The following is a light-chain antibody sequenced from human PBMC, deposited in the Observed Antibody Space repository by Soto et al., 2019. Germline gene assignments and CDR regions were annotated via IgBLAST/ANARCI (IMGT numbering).Light chain of an antibody. V-gene: IGKV1-39*01. CDR2: AAS. Sequence: DIQMTQSPSSLSASVGDRVTITCRASQSISSYLNWYQQKPGKAPKLLLYAASSLQSGVPSRFSGSGSGTDFTLTISSLQPEDFATYYCQHSPMYTFGQGTKLEIK. CDR1: QSISSY. J-gene: IGKJ2*01. CDR3: QHSPMYT.